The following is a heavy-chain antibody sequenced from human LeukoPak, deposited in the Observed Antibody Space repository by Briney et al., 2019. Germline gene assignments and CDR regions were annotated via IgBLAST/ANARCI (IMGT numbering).Heavy chain of an antibody. Sequence: ASVKVSCKASGYTFTGYYMHWVRQAPGQGLEWMGRINPNSGGTNYAQKFQGRVTMTRDTSISTAYMELSRLRSDDTAVYYCARDSSSTSTYYYYYYYMDVWGKGITVTVSS. J-gene: IGHJ6*03. D-gene: IGHD2-2*01. CDR1: GYTFTGYY. CDR2: INPNSGGT. V-gene: IGHV1-2*06. CDR3: ARDSSSTSTYYYYYYYMDV.